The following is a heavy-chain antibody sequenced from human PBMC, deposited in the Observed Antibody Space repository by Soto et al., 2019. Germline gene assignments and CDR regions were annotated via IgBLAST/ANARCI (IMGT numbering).Heavy chain of an antibody. CDR3: AKPREAAADSFEYFDS. CDR1: GFKFDDYT. Sequence: EVQLVESGGGVVQPGGSLRLSCAASGFKFDDYTMHWVRQTPGKGLEWVSLITWDSGGTYSTDSVKGRFTISRDNSKNSLYLQMTSLRTEDTAFYYCAKPREAAADSFEYFDSWGQGALVTVSS. D-gene: IGHD6-13*01. J-gene: IGHJ4*02. V-gene: IGHV3-43*01. CDR2: ITWDSGGT.